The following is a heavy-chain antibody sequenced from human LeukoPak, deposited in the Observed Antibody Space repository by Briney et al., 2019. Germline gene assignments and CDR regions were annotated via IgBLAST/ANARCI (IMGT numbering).Heavy chain of an antibody. Sequence: GGSLRLTCTVSGFTVTNELMDWVRQAPGKGPEWVALINADGDAVYADSAKGRFTISRDTSRNMVYLQMNSLRPEDSAVYYCTRDRAGSQAWVEFDLWGQGTLVTVSS. J-gene: IGHJ5*02. CDR1: GFTVTNEL. D-gene: IGHD3-10*01. CDR2: INADGDA. CDR3: TRDRAGSQAWVEFDL. V-gene: IGHV3-53*05.